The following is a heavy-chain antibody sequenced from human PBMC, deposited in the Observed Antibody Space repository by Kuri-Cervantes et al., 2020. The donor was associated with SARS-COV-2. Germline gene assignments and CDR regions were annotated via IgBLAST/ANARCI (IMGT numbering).Heavy chain of an antibody. CDR1: GXSVTGGTYY. V-gene: IGHV4-61*09. CDR2: LXTSGSP. Sequence: LRLXXAXSGXSVTGGTYYWAWIRQPAGXGLEWIGHLXTSGSPTYNPSLXSRVTISLDTSXXQVSLRLTSATAADTAVYYXGKVSWLQLXXRYSDSWGQGTLVTVSS. J-gene: IGHJ4*02. D-gene: IGHD5-24*01. CDR3: GKVSWLQLXXRYSDS.